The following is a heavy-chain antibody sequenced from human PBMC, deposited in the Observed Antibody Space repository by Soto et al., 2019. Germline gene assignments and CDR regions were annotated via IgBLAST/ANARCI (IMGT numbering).Heavy chain of an antibody. V-gene: IGHV4-59*01. CDR3: ARSYSGTFYGYDT. CDR1: GGSISSYH. J-gene: IGHJ5*02. Sequence: SETLSLTCTVSGGSISSYHWSWIRQSPGKGLEWIGYVFYTGSTKYNPALKRRVTISVDTSKNQFSLKLSSVSAAGTGLYYCARSYSGTFYGYDTWGQGILVTVSS. CDR2: VFYTGST. D-gene: IGHD1-26*01.